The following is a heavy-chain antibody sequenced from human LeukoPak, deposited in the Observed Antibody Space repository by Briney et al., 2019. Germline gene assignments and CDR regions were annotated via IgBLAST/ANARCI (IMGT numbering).Heavy chain of an antibody. Sequence: SETLSLTCTVSGGSISSGGYYWSWIRQPPGKGLEWIGYIHYSGSTYYNPSLKSRVTISVDTSKNQFSLKLSSVTAADTAVYYCARFPRVLLWFGELDYWGQGTLVTVSS. CDR3: ARFPRVLLWFGELDY. D-gene: IGHD3-10*01. CDR1: GGSISSGGYY. CDR2: IHYSGST. J-gene: IGHJ4*02. V-gene: IGHV4-30-4*08.